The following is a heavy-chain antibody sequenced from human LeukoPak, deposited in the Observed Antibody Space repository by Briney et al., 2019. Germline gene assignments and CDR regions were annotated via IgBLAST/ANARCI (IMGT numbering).Heavy chain of an antibody. J-gene: IGHJ5*02. CDR2: IIPLFNTP. CDR3: ARDDENILATIS. D-gene: IGHD5-12*01. Sequence: GASVKVSCKTSGGTFSTYAFSWVRQAPGQGLEWLGGIIPLFNTPNYAPKLQGRVTLTADESTATVYMELRGLRSDDTAVYYCARDDENILATISWGQGTPVTVS. V-gene: IGHV1-69*13. CDR1: GGTFSTYA.